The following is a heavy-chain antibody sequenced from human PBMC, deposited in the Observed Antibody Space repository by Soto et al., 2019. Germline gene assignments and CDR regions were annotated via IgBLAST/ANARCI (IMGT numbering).Heavy chain of an antibody. D-gene: IGHD3-9*01. J-gene: IGHJ4*02. V-gene: IGHV3-30*18. CDR3: AKDRALENDILPGYFAF. CDR2: IAYDGSSK. CDR1: GFDFSGYG. Sequence: GGSLRPSSAASGFDFSGYGMHAVRQAPGKGLEWVAVIAYDGSSKYYADSVKGRFTISRDNSKNTLDLQMNSLRAEDTAVYYCAKDRALENDILPGYFAFWGKGTLVPVSS.